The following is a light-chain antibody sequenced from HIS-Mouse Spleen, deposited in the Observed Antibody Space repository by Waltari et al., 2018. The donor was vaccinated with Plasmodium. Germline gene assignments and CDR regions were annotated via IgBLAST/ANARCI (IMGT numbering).Light chain of an antibody. CDR1: QSVSRH. Sequence: EIVMTQSPATLSVSPGERATLSCRASQSVSRHLAWYQQKPGQAPRLLIYGASTRATGIPARFSGSGSGTEVTLTISSLQSEDFAVYYCQQYNNWSFTFGPGTKVDIK. CDR3: QQYNNWSFT. J-gene: IGKJ3*01. CDR2: GAS. V-gene: IGKV3-15*01.